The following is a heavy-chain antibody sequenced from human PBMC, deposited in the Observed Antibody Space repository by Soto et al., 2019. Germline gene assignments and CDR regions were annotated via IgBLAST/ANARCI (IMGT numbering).Heavy chain of an antibody. CDR1: GYSFKTYG. V-gene: IGHV1-18*01. CDR2: INPSNGNT. J-gene: IGHJ4*02. D-gene: IGHD5-12*01. Sequence: QVRLVQSGAEVKKPGASVKVSCKASGYSFKTYGVGWVRQAPGQGLEWLGWINPSNGNTYYAQKFQGRVTVTTDTSTSTVYMELRSLIYDDAAGYYCARYTRGEGWLPRDPFDYWGQGTQVTV. CDR3: ARYTRGEGWLPRDPFDY.